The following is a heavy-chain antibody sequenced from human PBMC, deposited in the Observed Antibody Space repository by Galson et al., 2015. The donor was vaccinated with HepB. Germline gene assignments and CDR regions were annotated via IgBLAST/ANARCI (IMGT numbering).Heavy chain of an antibody. CDR2: ISGGGDNT. Sequence: SLRLSCAASGFTFNKYVMTWVRQAPGKGLEWVSTISGGGDNTYYADSVKGRFTVSRDNSKNTFYLQMNSLRAEDTAVYYCVNLVEVVTGRNGFDSWGQGTLVTVSS. J-gene: IGHJ4*02. CDR3: VNLVEVVTGRNGFDS. D-gene: IGHD2-15*01. V-gene: IGHV3-23*01. CDR1: GFTFNKYV.